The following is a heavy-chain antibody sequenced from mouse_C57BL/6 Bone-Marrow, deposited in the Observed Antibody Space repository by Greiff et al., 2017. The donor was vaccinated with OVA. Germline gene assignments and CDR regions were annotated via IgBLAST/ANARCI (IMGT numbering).Heavy chain of an antibody. CDR2: ISSGGDYI. Sequence: EVKLVESGEGLVKPGGSLKLSCAASGFTFSSYAMSWVRQTPEKRLEWVAYISSGGDYIYYADTVKGRFTISRDNARHTLYLQMSSLKSEDTAMYYCTRDGVDWYFDVWGTGTTVTVSS. CDR3: TRDGVDWYFDV. D-gene: IGHD1-1*02. CDR1: GFTFSSYA. V-gene: IGHV5-9-1*02. J-gene: IGHJ1*03.